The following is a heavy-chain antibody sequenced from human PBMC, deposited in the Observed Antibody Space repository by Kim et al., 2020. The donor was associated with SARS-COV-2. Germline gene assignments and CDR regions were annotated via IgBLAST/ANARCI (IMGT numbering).Heavy chain of an antibody. J-gene: IGHJ4*02. V-gene: IGHV3-49*03. CDR2: IRSKAYGGTT. CDR1: GFTFGDYA. Sequence: GGSLRLSCTASGFTFGDYAMSWFRQALGKGLEWVGFIRSKAYGGTTEYAASVKGRFTISRDDSKSIAYLQMNSLKTEDTAVYYCTREASSRYYDFWSGYYDRSFDYWGQGTLVTVSS. CDR3: TREASSRYYDFWSGYYDRSFDY. D-gene: IGHD3-3*01.